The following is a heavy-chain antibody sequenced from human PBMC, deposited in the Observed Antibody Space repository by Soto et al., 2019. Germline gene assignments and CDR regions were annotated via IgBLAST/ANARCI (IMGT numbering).Heavy chain of an antibody. D-gene: IGHD2-15*01. V-gene: IGHV3-53*01. J-gene: IGHJ4*02. CDR1: GFTVSSNY. CDR2: IYSGGST. CDR3: ARGPYGGNTLGLDY. Sequence: GGSLRLSCAASGFTVSSNYMSWVRQAPGKGLEWVSVIYSGGSTYYADSVKGRFTISRDNSKNTLYLQMNSLRAEDTAVYYCARGPYGGNTLGLDYWSQGTLVTVPS.